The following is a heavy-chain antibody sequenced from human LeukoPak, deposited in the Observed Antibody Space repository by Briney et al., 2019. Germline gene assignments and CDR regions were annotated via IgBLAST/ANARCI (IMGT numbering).Heavy chain of an antibody. J-gene: IGHJ6*02. CDR1: GFTFSGYW. Sequence: GGSLRLSCVASGFTFSGYWMHWVRQAPGMGLVWVLRLNSDGTTINYADSVKGRFTISRDNSKNTLYLQMNSLRAEDTAVYYCARGIAAASDVDYGMDVWGQGTTVTVSS. CDR2: LNSDGTTI. V-gene: IGHV3-74*01. CDR3: ARGIAAASDVDYGMDV. D-gene: IGHD6-13*01.